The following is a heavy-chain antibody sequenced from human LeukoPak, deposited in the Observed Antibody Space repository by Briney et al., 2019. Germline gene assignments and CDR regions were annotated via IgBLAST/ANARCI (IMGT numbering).Heavy chain of an antibody. CDR2: IYPGYSDT. J-gene: IGHJ4*02. Sequence: GESLKISCKGSGYSFTSYWIGWVRQMPGKGLEWMGIIYPGYSDTRYSPSFQGQGTISADKSISTASLQWRSLKASDTALYYCARQVVMDEDSSGWSDYWGQGTLVTVSS. D-gene: IGHD6-19*01. V-gene: IGHV5-51*01. CDR1: GYSFTSYW. CDR3: ARQVVMDEDSSGWSDY.